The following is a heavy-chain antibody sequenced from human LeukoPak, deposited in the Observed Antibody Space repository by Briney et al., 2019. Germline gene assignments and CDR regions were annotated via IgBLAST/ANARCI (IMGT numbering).Heavy chain of an antibody. J-gene: IGHJ4*02. V-gene: IGHV3-23*01. CDR3: AKPAGSHYYDSSGYYFDY. CDR1: GFTFSSYP. Sequence: PGGSLRLSCAATGFTFSSYPLSWVRQAPGKGLEWVSAISTSGGGTYFTDSVKGRFTISRDNSKNTLYLQMNSLRADDTAVYYCAKPAGSHYYDSSGYYFDYWGQGTLVTVSS. CDR2: ISTSGGGT. D-gene: IGHD3-22*01.